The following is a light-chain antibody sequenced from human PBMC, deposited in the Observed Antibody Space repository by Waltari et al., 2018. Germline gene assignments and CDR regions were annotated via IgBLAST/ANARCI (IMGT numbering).Light chain of an antibody. CDR3: QSYDSRLTGVYL. CDR1: SSNVGAGYD. J-gene: IGLJ1*01. V-gene: IGLV1-40*01. CDR2: GTN. Sequence: QSLLTQPPSVSGAPGQRVTISCTGTSSNVGAGYDVHWYQQLPGTAPKLLISGTNNRPSGVPGRFAASKSGASASLAIAGLQAEDAATYYCQSYDSRLTGVYLFGSGTELTVL.